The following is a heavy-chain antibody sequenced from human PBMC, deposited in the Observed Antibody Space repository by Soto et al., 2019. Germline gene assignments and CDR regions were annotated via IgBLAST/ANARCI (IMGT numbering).Heavy chain of an antibody. J-gene: IGHJ4*02. CDR3: ARGYSQSGYSSSWVFDY. Sequence: QVQLRESGPGLVKPSQTLSLTCTVSGGSINSGGYYWNWIRQHPGKGLEWIGYMYYSGSTYYNPFLRSRVIISADTSENHFSLKLSSLIAAVTALYFCARGYSQSGYSSSWVFDYWGQGTLVNVSS. V-gene: IGHV4-31*03. CDR2: MYYSGST. CDR1: GGSINSGGYY. D-gene: IGHD6-13*01.